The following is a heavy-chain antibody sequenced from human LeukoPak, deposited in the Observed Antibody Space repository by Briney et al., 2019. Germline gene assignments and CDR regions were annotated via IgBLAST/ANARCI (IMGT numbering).Heavy chain of an antibody. J-gene: IGHJ5*02. CDR2: MNPNSGNT. Sequence: ASVKVSCKASGYTFTSYDINWVRQATGQGLEWMGWMNPNSGNTGYAQKFQGRVTMTRNTSISTAYMELSSLRSEDTAVYYCARGQWAYYYDSSGYYPWGQGTLVTVSS. CDR1: GYTFTSYD. V-gene: IGHV1-8*01. D-gene: IGHD3-22*01. CDR3: ARGQWAYYYDSSGYYP.